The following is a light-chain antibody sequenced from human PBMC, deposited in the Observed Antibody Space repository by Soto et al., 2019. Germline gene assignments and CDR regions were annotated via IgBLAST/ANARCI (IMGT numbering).Light chain of an antibody. CDR2: KAS. Sequence: DIQMTQSPSTLSASVGGRVIITCRASQSVSSWLAWYQQKPGQAPKLLIYKASTLAPGVPSRFSGSGSGTVCTLTINSLQPDDFATYYCQQYNSYSGTFGQGTKVEIK. J-gene: IGKJ1*01. V-gene: IGKV1-5*03. CDR1: QSVSSW. CDR3: QQYNSYSGT.